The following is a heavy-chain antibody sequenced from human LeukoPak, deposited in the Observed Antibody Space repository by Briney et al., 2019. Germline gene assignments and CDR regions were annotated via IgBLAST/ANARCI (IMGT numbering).Heavy chain of an antibody. CDR1: GFTFDDYA. D-gene: IGHD2-2*01. CDR3: ASSTRHDYLDY. CDR2: ISWNSGSI. J-gene: IGHJ4*02. Sequence: GGSLRLSCAASGFTFDDYAMHWVRQAPGKGLEWVSGISWNSGSIGYADSVKGRFTISRDNAKNSLYLQMNSLRAEDMALYYCASSTRHDYLDYWGQGTLVTVSS. V-gene: IGHV3-9*03.